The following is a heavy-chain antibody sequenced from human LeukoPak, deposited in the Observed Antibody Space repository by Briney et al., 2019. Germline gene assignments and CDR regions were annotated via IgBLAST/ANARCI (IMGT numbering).Heavy chain of an antibody. Sequence: GGSLRLSCAASGFTFSSYAMSWVRQAPGKGLEWVSAISGSGGSTYYADSVKGRFTISRDNSKNTLYLQMNSLRAEDTAVYYCAKETANPYCSGSCDLDYWGQGTLVTVSS. J-gene: IGHJ4*02. V-gene: IGHV3-23*01. CDR1: GFTFSSYA. CDR2: ISGSGGST. D-gene: IGHD2-15*01. CDR3: AKETANPYCSGSCDLDY.